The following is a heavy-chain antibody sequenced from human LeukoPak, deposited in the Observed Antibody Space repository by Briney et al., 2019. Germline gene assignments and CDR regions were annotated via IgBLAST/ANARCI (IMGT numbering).Heavy chain of an antibody. CDR3: ARGRILWFGETDAFDI. CDR2: ISSSGSTI. CDR1: GFTFSSYE. D-gene: IGHD3-10*01. Sequence: GGSLRLSCAASGFTFSSYEMNSVRQAPGKGLEWVSYISSSGSTIYYADSVKGRFTISSDNAKNSLYLQMNSLRAEDTAVYYCARGRILWFGETDAFDIWGQGTMVTVSS. J-gene: IGHJ3*02. V-gene: IGHV3-48*03.